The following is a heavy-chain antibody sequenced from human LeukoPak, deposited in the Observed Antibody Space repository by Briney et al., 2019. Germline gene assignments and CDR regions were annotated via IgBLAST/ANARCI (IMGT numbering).Heavy chain of an antibody. Sequence: SQTLSLTFAISGDSVSSNSAAWNWIRQSPSRGLEWPGRTYYRSKWYNDYAVSVQSRIMINPDTSRNQFSLQLNSVTPEDTAVYYCARVSRLNADWFDPWGQGTLVTVSS. V-gene: IGHV6-1*01. CDR1: GDSVSSNSAA. CDR2: TYYRSKWYN. J-gene: IGHJ5*02. D-gene: IGHD1-1*01. CDR3: ARVSRLNADWFDP.